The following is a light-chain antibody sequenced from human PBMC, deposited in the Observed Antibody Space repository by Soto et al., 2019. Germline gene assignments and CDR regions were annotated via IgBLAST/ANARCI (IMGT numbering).Light chain of an antibody. J-gene: IGKJ2*01. CDR2: DAS. CDR1: QSVSSY. CDR3: QQRSNWPRYT. V-gene: IGKV3-11*01. Sequence: EIVLTQSPATLSLSPGERATISCRASQSVSSYLAWYQQKPGQAPRLLIYDASNRATGIPPRFSGSGSGTDFTLTISSLEPEYFSDYYCQQRSNWPRYTFGQGTKLEIK.